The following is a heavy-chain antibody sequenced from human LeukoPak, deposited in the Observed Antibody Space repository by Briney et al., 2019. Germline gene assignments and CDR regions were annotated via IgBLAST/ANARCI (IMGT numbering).Heavy chain of an antibody. J-gene: IGHJ4*02. CDR1: GGSINSHY. D-gene: IGHD5-12*01. CDR2: IYYTGKN. CDR3: VRRDSGWNYFDY. Sequence: SETLSLTCAVSGGSINSHYWGWIRRPPGKRLQCIGDIYYTGKNNYNPSLKSRVTISLDTSKDHLSLNLTSVLAADTAIYYCVRRDSGWNYFDYWGQGILVTVSS. V-gene: IGHV4-59*08.